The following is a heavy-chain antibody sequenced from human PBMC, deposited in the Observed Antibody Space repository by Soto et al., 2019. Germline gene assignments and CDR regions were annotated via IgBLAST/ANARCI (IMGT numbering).Heavy chain of an antibody. CDR2: IYYSGST. CDR3: ARDGRKREDYIWGSTPGRVDY. CDR1: GGSISSSSYY. D-gene: IGHD3-16*01. Sequence: QLQLQESGPGLVKPSETLSLTCTVSGGSISSSSYYWGWIRQPPGKGLEWIGSIYYSGSTYYNPSLKGRVTISVDTSKNQFALKLSSVTAADTAVYYCARDGRKREDYIWGSTPGRVDYWGQGTLVTVSS. J-gene: IGHJ4*02. V-gene: IGHV4-39*02.